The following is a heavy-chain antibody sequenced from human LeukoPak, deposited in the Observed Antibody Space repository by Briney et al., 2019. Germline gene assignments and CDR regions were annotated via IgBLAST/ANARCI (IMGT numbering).Heavy chain of an antibody. J-gene: IGHJ5*02. CDR2: FDPEDGET. V-gene: IGHV1-24*01. CDR3: AAVRSGSYPPQYNWFDP. Sequence: GAPVKVSCKVSGYTLTELYMHWVRQAPGKGREWMGGFDPEDGETIYAQKFQGRVTMTEDTSTDTAYMELSSLRSEDTAVYYCAAVRSGSYPPQYNWFDPWGQGTLVTVSS. D-gene: IGHD1-26*01. CDR1: GYTLTELY.